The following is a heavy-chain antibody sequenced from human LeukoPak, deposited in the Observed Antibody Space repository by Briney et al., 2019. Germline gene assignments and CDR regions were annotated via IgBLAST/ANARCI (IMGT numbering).Heavy chain of an antibody. D-gene: IGHD2-2*03. CDR1: GDSIRKYH. V-gene: IGHV4-59*01. CDR2: SGST. CDR3: ARDGYRLSGYFYYMDV. Sequence: KPSETLSPTFPVSGDSIRKYHWNWIPPPPGEGLGWIGYSGSTNYNPSLKSRVTISVDTSKNQFSLKLSSVTAADTAVYYCARDGYRLSGYFYYMDVWGKGTTVTVSS. J-gene: IGHJ6*03.